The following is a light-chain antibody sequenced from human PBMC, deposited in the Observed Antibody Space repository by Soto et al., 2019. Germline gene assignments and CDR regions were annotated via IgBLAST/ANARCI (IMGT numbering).Light chain of an antibody. Sequence: QSALTQPPSASGSPGQSVTISCTGSSSDVGGHNHVSWYQQHPGKAPKLMIYEVSKRPSGVPDRFSASKSVNTASLTVSGLQAEDEADYYCSSYAGSMNLIFGGGTKVTVL. CDR1: SSDVGGHNH. CDR2: EVS. CDR3: SSYAGSMNLI. J-gene: IGLJ2*01. V-gene: IGLV2-8*01.